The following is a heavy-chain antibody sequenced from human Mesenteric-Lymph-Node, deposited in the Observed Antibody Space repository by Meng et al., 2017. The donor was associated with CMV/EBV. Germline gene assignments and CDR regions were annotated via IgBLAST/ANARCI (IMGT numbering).Heavy chain of an antibody. CDR2: IQQDESEK. J-gene: IGHJ3*02. Sequence: GGSLRLSCAASGFTFSSYWMHWVRQAPGKGLVWVANIQQDESEKYYVDSVKGRFIISRDNAEDSLYLQMNSLRAEDTAVYYCARERGGYCGTSTCPRAFDIWGQGTMVTVSS. D-gene: IGHD2-2*01. CDR3: ARERGGYCGTSTCPRAFDI. CDR1: GFTFSSYW. V-gene: IGHV3-7*01.